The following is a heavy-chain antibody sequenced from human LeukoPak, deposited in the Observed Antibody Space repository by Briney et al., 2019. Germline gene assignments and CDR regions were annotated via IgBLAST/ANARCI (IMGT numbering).Heavy chain of an antibody. CDR2: TSDRGDYT. J-gene: IGHJ4*02. CDR1: GFTFSSYS. Sequence: GGSLRLSRAASGFTFSSYSMSWVRQAPGKGLEWVSGTSDRGDYTYYADSVKGRFTISRDNAKNSLYLQMNSLRAEDTAVYYCARRGYSSSWSHFDYWGQGTLVTVSS. CDR3: ARRGYSSSWSHFDY. D-gene: IGHD6-13*01. V-gene: IGHV3-23*01.